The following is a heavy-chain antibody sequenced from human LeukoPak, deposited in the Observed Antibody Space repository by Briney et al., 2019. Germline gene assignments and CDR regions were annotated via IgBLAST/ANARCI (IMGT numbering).Heavy chain of an antibody. J-gene: IGHJ3*02. CDR2: IKEDGSEK. Sequence: GGSLRLSCAASAFTFITYWLTWVRQTPGRGLEWVANIKEDGSEKNYVDSVKGRFTISIDNAKNSLYLQMNSVRAEDTAVYYCARNPELGSDSTGYRAFDNWGQGIMVTVSS. V-gene: IGHV3-7*01. CDR1: AFTFITYW. D-gene: IGHD3-22*01. CDR3: ARNPELGSDSTGYRAFDN.